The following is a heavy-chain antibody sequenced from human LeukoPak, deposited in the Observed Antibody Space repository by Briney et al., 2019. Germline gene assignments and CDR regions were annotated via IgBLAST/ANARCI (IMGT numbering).Heavy chain of an antibody. CDR1: GFSFGSYA. D-gene: IGHD6-19*01. Sequence: GGSLRLSCGASGFSFGSYAMSWVRQAPGKGPEWVSAISDSGGATHYADSVKGRFTISRDNAKNSLFLQMNSLRAEDTAVYYCATKTPSGWYECRFDYWGQGTLVTVSS. CDR2: ISDSGGAT. V-gene: IGHV3-23*01. J-gene: IGHJ4*02. CDR3: ATKTPSGWYECRFDY.